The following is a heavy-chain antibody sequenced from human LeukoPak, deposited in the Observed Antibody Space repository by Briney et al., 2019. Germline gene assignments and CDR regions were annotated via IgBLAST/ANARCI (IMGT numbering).Heavy chain of an antibody. D-gene: IGHD3-10*02. V-gene: IGHV4-59*01. CDR3: TRGRRSSNVHDAFDI. Sequence: SETLSLTCTVSGGSIGTYYWTWIRQPPGKGLEWIGYIDYSGSTKCNPSLKSRVTMSIDTSKNQFSLRLSSVTAADTAVYYCTRGRRSSNVHDAFDIWGQGTMVTVSS. CDR2: IDYSGST. J-gene: IGHJ3*02. CDR1: GGSIGTYY.